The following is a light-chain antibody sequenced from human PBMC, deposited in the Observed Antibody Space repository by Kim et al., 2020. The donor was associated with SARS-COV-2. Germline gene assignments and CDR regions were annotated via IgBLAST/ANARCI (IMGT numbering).Light chain of an antibody. CDR1: SIESIS. CDR3: QVWDSTGDQPV. J-gene: IGLJ3*02. Sequence: APVKTTTLPCGGDSIESISVHWYQPDPGQAPVLVFYYDRDRPSGIRERFSGSNSENTASLTIDRVEAGDEAVYYCQVWDSTGDQPVFGGGTQLTVL. CDR2: YDR. V-gene: IGLV3-21*04.